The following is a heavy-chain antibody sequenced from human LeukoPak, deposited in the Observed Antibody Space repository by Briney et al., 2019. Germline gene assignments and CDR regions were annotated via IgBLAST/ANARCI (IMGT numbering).Heavy chain of an antibody. J-gene: IGHJ4*02. CDR3: ASGAYCSSTSCYVEVGRFDY. V-gene: IGHV3-33*01. CDR2: IWYDGSNK. Sequence: PGRTLRLSCAASGFTFSSYGMHWVRQAPGKGLEWVAVIWYDGSNKYYADSVKGRFTISRDNSKNTLYLQMNSLRAEYTAVYYCASGAYCSSTSCYVEVGRFDYWGQGTLVTVSS. D-gene: IGHD2-2*01. CDR1: GFTFSSYG.